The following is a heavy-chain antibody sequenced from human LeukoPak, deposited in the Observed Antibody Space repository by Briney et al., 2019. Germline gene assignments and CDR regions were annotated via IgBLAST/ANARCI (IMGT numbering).Heavy chain of an antibody. CDR3: ARGRIPYGDLNWFDP. Sequence: ASVKVSCKAYGYTFSGYYMQWVRQAPGQGLEWMGWINPNSGGTNYAQKFQGRVTMTRDTSISTAYMELSRLRSEDTAVYYCARGRIPYGDLNWFDPWGQGTLVTVSS. J-gene: IGHJ5*02. CDR1: GYTFSGYY. D-gene: IGHD3-10*01. CDR2: INPNSGGT. V-gene: IGHV1-2*02.